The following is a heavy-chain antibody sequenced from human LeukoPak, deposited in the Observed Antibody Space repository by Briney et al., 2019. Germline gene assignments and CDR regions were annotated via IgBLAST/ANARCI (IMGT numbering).Heavy chain of an antibody. J-gene: IGHJ4*02. Sequence: GGSLRLSCAASGFTFSTYGMHWVRQAPGKGLEWVAVIWSDGSNKFYADSVKGRCTISRDNSKNTLFLQMNSLRAEDTALYSCARDRGGSKYFDSWGQGTLVTVSS. CDR3: ARDRGGSKYFDS. CDR1: GFTFSTYG. D-gene: IGHD3-10*01. V-gene: IGHV3-33*01. CDR2: IWSDGSNK.